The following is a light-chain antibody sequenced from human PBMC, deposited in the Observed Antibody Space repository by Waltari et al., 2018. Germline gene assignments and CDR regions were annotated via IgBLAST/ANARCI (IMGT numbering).Light chain of an antibody. CDR3: QQYGTSPFT. V-gene: IGKV3-20*01. Sequence: EVVLTQSPGTLSVSPGERATLSCRASQSVNKNYVAWYQQRPGQAPKCLIYGASTRATDIPTRFSGSGSGTDFTLTITRLGPEDFAVYFCQQYGTSPFTFGPGTKVDLK. CDR1: QSVNKNY. J-gene: IGKJ3*01. CDR2: GAS.